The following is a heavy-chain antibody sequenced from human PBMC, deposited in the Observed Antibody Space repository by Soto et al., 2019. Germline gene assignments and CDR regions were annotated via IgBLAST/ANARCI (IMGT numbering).Heavy chain of an antibody. J-gene: IGHJ4*02. CDR2: ISGSGGST. V-gene: IGHV3-23*01. Sequence: QTGGSLRLSCAASGFTFSSYAMSWVRQAPGKGLEWVSAISGSGGSTYYADSVKGRSTISRDNSKNTLYLQMNSLRAEDTAVYYCAKDGMGAFPYFDYWGQGTLVTVSS. D-gene: IGHD1-26*01. CDR3: AKDGMGAFPYFDY. CDR1: GFTFSSYA.